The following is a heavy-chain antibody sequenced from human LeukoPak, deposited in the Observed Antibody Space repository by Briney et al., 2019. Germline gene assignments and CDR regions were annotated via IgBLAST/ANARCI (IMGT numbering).Heavy chain of an antibody. Sequence: GGSLRLSCAASGFTFSSYGMHWVRQAPGKGLEWVAVIWYDGSNKYYADSVKGRFTISRDNSKNTLYLQMNSLRAEDTAVYYCAKDGLPIAPVDYWGQGTLVTVSS. J-gene: IGHJ4*02. CDR2: IWYDGSNK. D-gene: IGHD3/OR15-3a*01. V-gene: IGHV3-33*06. CDR3: AKDGLPIAPVDY. CDR1: GFTFSSYG.